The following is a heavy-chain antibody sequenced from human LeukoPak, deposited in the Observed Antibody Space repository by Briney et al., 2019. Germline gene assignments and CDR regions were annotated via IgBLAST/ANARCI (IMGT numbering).Heavy chain of an antibody. CDR2: IYYSGST. CDR3: ARGSQYYYDSNGYYSHDY. J-gene: IGHJ4*02. D-gene: IGHD3-22*01. Sequence: SETLSLTCTVSGGSISSYYWSWIRQPPGKGLEWIGYIYYSGSTNYNPSLKSRVTISVDTSKNQFSLKLSSVTATDTAVYYCARGSQYYYDSNGYYSHDYWGQGTLVTVSS. V-gene: IGHV4-59*01. CDR1: GGSISSYY.